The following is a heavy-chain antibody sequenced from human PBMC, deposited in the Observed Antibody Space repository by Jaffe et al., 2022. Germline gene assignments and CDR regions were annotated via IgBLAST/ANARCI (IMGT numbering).Heavy chain of an antibody. V-gene: IGHV1-2*02. CDR3: ARVYGGYGGKGYYYYMDV. D-gene: IGHD1-26*01. CDR2: INPNSGGT. CDR1: GYTFTGYY. Sequence: QVQLVQSGAEVKKPGASVKVSCKASGYTFTGYYMHWVRQAPGQGLEWMGWINPNSGGTNYAQKFQGRVTMTRDTSISTAYMELSRLRSDDTAVYYCARVYGGYGGKGYYYYMDVWGKGTTVTVSS. J-gene: IGHJ6*03.